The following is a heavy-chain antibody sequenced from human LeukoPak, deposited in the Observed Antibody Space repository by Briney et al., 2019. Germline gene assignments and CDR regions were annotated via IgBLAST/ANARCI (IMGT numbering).Heavy chain of an antibody. D-gene: IGHD3-16*01. Sequence: PSETLSLTCSVSGGSISSYYWSWIRRPPGKGLEWIGYIYDSVFTKYNPSLKSRVTISVDTSKNQFSLRLSSVTAADTAVYYCARHVPYYDSDFSAWGMDVWGQGTTVTVSS. V-gene: IGHV4-59*08. CDR1: GGSISSYY. CDR2: IYDSVFT. J-gene: IGHJ6*02. CDR3: ARHVPYYDSDFSAWGMDV.